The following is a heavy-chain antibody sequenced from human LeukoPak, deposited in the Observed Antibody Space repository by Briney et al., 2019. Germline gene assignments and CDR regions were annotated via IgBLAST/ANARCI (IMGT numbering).Heavy chain of an antibody. CDR1: GGSISGHY. CDR3: ARELGWASSWFDC. Sequence: SETLSLTCTVSGGSISGHYWSWIRQPPGKGLEWIGYIYYSGSTNSNPSLQSRVTTSVDTSKNQFSLKLSSVTAADTAVYYCARELGWASSWFDCWGQGILVTVSS. J-gene: IGHJ4*02. V-gene: IGHV4-59*11. D-gene: IGHD6-13*01. CDR2: IYYSGST.